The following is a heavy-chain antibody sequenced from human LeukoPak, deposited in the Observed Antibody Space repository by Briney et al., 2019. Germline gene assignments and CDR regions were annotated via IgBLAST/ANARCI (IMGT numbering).Heavy chain of an antibody. Sequence: ASVKVSYKASGYTFTSYGISWVRQAPGQGLEWMGWISAYNGNTNYAQKLQGRVTMTTDTSTSTAYMELRSLRSDDTAVYYCARADYYDSSGYQDYWGQGTLVTVSS. J-gene: IGHJ4*02. CDR2: ISAYNGNT. CDR3: ARADYYDSSGYQDY. CDR1: GYTFTSYG. V-gene: IGHV1-18*01. D-gene: IGHD3-22*01.